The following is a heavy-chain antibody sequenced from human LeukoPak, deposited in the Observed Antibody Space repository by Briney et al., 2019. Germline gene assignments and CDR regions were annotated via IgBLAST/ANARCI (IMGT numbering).Heavy chain of an antibody. CDR2: INSDGSST. D-gene: IGHD3-22*01. CDR3: ARDQVYYYDSSGLSYYYYYYMDV. J-gene: IGHJ6*03. Sequence: PGGSLRLSCAASGFTFSSYWMHWVRQAPGKGLVWVSRINSDGSSTSYADSVEGRFTISRDNAKNTLYLQMNSLRAEDTAVYYCARDQVYYYDSSGLSYYYYYYMDVWGKGTTVTVSS. CDR1: GFTFSSYW. V-gene: IGHV3-74*01.